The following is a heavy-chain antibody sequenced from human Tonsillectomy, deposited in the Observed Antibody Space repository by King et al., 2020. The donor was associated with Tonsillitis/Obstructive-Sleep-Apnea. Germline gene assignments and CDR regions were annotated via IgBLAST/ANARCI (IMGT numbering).Heavy chain of an antibody. CDR3: TTEIRFSSIIDAFDI. D-gene: IGHD3-3*01. Sequence: VQLVESGGGLVKPGGSLRLSCAASGFTFSKAWMNWVRQAPGKGLEWVGRIKSKTDGGTTDYAAPVKDRFSISRDDSKNTLYLHMSSLKTEDTAVYYCTTEIRFSSIIDAFDIWGQGTMVTVSS. J-gene: IGHJ3*02. CDR2: IKSKTDGGTT. CDR1: GFTFSKAW. V-gene: IGHV3-15*07.